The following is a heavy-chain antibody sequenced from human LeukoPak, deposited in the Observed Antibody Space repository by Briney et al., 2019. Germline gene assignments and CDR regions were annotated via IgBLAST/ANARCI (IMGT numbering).Heavy chain of an antibody. CDR1: GFTFSSYA. CDR3: ARSSGYYYYFDY. D-gene: IGHD3-22*01. CDR2: ISYDGSNK. J-gene: IGHJ4*02. V-gene: IGHV3-30*04. Sequence: GGSLRLSCAASGFTFSSYAMQWVRQAPGKGLEWVAVISYDGSNKYYADSVKGRFTISRDNSKNTLYLQMNSLRAEDTAVYYCARSSGYYYYFDYWGQGTLVTVSS.